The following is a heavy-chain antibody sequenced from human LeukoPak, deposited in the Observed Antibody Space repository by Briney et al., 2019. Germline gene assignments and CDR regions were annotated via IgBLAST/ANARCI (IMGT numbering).Heavy chain of an antibody. V-gene: IGHV3-74*03. CDR2: INTDGSST. J-gene: IGHJ4*02. CDR3: TISAPGKRYFDN. D-gene: IGHD3-10*01. Sequence: GGSLRLSCAASGFTFSNYWMYWVRQAPGKGLVCVSRINTDGSSTSYADSVTGRSTISRDDAKNTLYLQMNSLRTEDTAVYYCTISAPGKRYFDNWGQGTLVTVSS. CDR1: GFTFSNYW.